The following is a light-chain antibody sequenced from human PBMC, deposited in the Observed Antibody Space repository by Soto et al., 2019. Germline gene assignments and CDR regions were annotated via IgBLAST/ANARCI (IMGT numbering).Light chain of an antibody. Sequence: DIQMTQSPSTLSASVEDRVTITCRASQSISSWLAWYQQKPGKAPKVLIYDASSLESGVPSRFSGSGSGTEFTLTISSLQPDDFATYYCQQYNSYSSTFGQGTRLEIK. J-gene: IGKJ5*01. CDR2: DAS. CDR3: QQYNSYSST. V-gene: IGKV1-5*01. CDR1: QSISSW.